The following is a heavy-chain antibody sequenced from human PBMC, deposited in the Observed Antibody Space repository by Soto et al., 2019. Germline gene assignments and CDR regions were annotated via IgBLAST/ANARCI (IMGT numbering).Heavy chain of an antibody. J-gene: IGHJ5*02. D-gene: IGHD1-26*01. CDR1: GNTFTYRY. Sequence: QMQLVQSGAEVKKTGSSVTVSCKALGNTFTYRYLHWVRQAPGQALEWMGWITPFSGDVHYAQKFQERVTITRDRSINTAYMQMSSLRSEDTAMYFCAGGGAGSGPFTWELPHHWGQGTLVTVSS. CDR2: ITPFSGDV. V-gene: IGHV1-45*02. CDR3: AGGGAGSGPFTWELPHH.